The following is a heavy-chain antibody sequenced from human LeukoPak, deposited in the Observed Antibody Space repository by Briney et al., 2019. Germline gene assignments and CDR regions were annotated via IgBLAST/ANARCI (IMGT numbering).Heavy chain of an antibody. CDR1: GYTFTGYY. D-gene: IGHD3-10*01. Sequence: ASVKVSCKASGYTFTGYYMHWVRQAPGQGLEWMGRINPNGGGTNYAQKFQGRVTMTRDTSISTAYMELSRLRSDDTAVYYCARVPLWFGELLQNWFDPWGQGTLVTVSS. CDR3: ARVPLWFGELLQNWFDP. V-gene: IGHV1-2*06. CDR2: INPNGGGT. J-gene: IGHJ5*02.